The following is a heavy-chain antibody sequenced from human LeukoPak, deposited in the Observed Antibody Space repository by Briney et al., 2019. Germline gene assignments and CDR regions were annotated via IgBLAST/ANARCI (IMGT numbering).Heavy chain of an antibody. J-gene: IGHJ6*02. CDR1: GGSVSSYY. D-gene: IGHD1-26*01. CDR3: ARLRGGSYAPDAYFYYGMDV. Sequence: RASETLPLTCTVSGGSVSSYYWSLIRQPPGKGLEWIGYISYSGSTNYNSSLKSRVTISVDTSKNQFSLKLRSVTASDTAVYYCARLRGGSYAPDAYFYYGMDVWGQGTTVIVSS. CDR2: ISYSGST. V-gene: IGHV4-59*08.